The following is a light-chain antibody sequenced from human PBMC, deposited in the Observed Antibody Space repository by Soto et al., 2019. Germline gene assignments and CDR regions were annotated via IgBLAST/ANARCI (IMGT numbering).Light chain of an antibody. CDR1: QSVNNDY. V-gene: IGKV3-20*01. Sequence: ETVLTQSPGTLSLSPGERATLSCRATQSVNNDYLAWYQQRPGLAPRLLIFGASGRATGIPDRFSGSGSGTDFTLTISRLEPEDFAIYYCQQYGTSPLTFGGGTKAEIQ. CDR2: GAS. J-gene: IGKJ4*01. CDR3: QQYGTSPLT.